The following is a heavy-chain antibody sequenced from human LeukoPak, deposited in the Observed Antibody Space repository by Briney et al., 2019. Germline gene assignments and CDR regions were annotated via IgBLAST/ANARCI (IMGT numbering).Heavy chain of an antibody. CDR1: GFTFSNYW. J-gene: IGHJ4*02. CDR2: IKHNGDEL. CDR3: ARELRTFDS. V-gene: IGHV3-7*01. D-gene: IGHD3-16*01. Sequence: GGSLRLSCAASGFTFSNYWMSWVRQAPGKGLEWVANIKHNGDELNYVDSVEDRFTISRDNAKNSLYLHMTGLTAEDTAVYYCARELRTFDSWGQGTLVTVSS.